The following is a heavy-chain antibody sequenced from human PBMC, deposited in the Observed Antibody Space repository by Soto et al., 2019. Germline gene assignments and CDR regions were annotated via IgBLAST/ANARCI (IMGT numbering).Heavy chain of an antibody. D-gene: IGHD3-3*01. Sequence: SETLSLTCTVSGGSISSYYWSWIRQPAGKGLEWIGRIYTSGSTNYNPSLKSRVTMSVDTSKNQFSLKLSSVTAADMAVYYCARSPMPRYDFWSGSPEYFQHWGQGTLVTVSS. CDR2: IYTSGST. J-gene: IGHJ1*01. CDR3: ARSPMPRYDFWSGSPEYFQH. CDR1: GGSISSYY. V-gene: IGHV4-4*07.